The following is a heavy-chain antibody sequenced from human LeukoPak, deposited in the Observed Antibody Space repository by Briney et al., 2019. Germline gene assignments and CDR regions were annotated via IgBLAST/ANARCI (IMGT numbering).Heavy chain of an antibody. CDR2: IEEDGDKR. D-gene: IGHD1-26*01. Sequence: GGSLRLSCAASGFTFSSYWMTWVRQPPGKGLEWVATIEEDGDKRYYVDSVKGRFTISRDNAKNSLYLQMNSLRAEDTAVYYCARGGVAYWGQGTLVIVSS. CDR3: ARGGVAY. V-gene: IGHV3-7*03. J-gene: IGHJ4*02. CDR1: GFTFSSYW.